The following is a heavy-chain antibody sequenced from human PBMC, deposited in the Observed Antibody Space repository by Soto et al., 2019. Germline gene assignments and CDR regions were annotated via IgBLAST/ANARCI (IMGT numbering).Heavy chain of an antibody. CDR3: AKDDEMVNYYDSSGYPDAFDI. CDR2: ISYDGSNK. V-gene: IGHV3-30*18. D-gene: IGHD3-22*01. Sequence: QVQLVESGGGVVQPGRSLRLSCAASGFTFSSYGMHWVRQAPGKGLERVAVISYDGSNKYYADSVKGRFTISRDNSKNTMYLQMNSLRAEATAVYYSAKDDEMVNYYDSSGYPDAFDIWGQGTMVTVCS. J-gene: IGHJ3*02. CDR1: GFTFSSYG.